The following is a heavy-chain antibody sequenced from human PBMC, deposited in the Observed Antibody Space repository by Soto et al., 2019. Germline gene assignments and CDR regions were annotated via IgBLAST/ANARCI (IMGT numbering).Heavy chain of an antibody. V-gene: IGHV3-23*01. CDR2: ISGSGGST. Sequence: PXGSLRLSFTGSGFTFSNYAMSWVRKAPGKGLAWVSAISGSGGSTYYADSVKGRFTISRDNSKNTLYLQMNSLRAEDTALYYCAKVPVGATGRFDYWGQGTLVTVSS. CDR1: GFTFSNYA. D-gene: IGHD1-26*01. J-gene: IGHJ4*02. CDR3: AKVPVGATGRFDY.